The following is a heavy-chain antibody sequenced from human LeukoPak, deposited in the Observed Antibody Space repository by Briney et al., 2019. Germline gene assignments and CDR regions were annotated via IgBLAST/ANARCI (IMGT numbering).Heavy chain of an antibody. CDR1: DYSISSSYY. J-gene: IGHJ3*02. Sequence: SETLSLTCTVSDYSISSSYYWGWIRQPPGKGLEWFGNIFYSGSTYYSPSLKSRVTISLDTSRNQFSLKLTSVTAADTAVYYCAKSNGYGLVDIWGQGTMVTVSS. CDR3: AKSNGYGLVDI. CDR2: IFYSGST. D-gene: IGHD3-10*01. V-gene: IGHV4-38-2*02.